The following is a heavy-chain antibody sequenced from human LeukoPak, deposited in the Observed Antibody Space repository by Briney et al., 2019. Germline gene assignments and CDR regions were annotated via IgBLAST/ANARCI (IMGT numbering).Heavy chain of an antibody. J-gene: IGHJ4*03. Sequence: SSETLSFTCAVSGVSISSSSWWSWVRQPPGKGLEWIGEIYHSGSTNYNPSLKSRVTISVDKSKNQFSLKLSSVTAADTAVYYCARASDSAGYFYYWGHVTPVSVSS. CDR2: IYHSGST. D-gene: IGHD2-21*02. CDR3: ARASDSAGYFYY. V-gene: IGHV4-4*02. CDR1: GVSISSSSW.